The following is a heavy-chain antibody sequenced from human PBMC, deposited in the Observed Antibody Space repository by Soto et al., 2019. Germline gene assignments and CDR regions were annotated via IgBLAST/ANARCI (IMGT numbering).Heavy chain of an antibody. CDR3: ARLSSSSSYIDY. J-gene: IGHJ4*02. V-gene: IGHV3-33*01. CDR1: GFTFSSYG. Sequence: PGGSLRLSCAASGFTFSSYGMHWVRQAPGKGLEWVAVIWYDGSNKYYADSVKGRFTISRDNSKNTLYLQMNSLRPEHTAVYYCARLSSSSSYIDYWGQGTLVTVSS. CDR2: IWYDGSNK. D-gene: IGHD6-6*01.